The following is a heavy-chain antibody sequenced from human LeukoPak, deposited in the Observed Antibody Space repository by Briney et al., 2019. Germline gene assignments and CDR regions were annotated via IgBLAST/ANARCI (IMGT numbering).Heavy chain of an antibody. CDR3: ATGKYSGYYDY. Sequence: SETLSLTCSVSGGSIGTDSYYGGWVCPPPGKGLEWIVSMYYGGTTYFNPSPKSRVTLSVDTSKNDFSLRLSSATAADSAVYFCATGKYSGYYDYWGQGTLVTVSS. V-gene: IGHV4-39*02. CDR2: MYYGGTT. CDR1: GGSIGTDSYY. J-gene: IGHJ4*02. D-gene: IGHD5-12*01.